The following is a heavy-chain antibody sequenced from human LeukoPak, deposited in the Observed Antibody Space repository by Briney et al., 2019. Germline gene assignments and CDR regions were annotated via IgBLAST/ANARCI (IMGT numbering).Heavy chain of an antibody. V-gene: IGHV4-39*07. D-gene: IGHD1-14*01. J-gene: IGHJ4*02. Sequence: PSETLSLTCTVSGDSISSSSYYWGWIRQPPGKGLEWIGSIYYSGSTYYNPSPKSRVTISVDTSKNQFSLKLSSVTAADTAVYYCARDITGSFDYWGQGNLVTVSS. CDR3: ARDITGSFDY. CDR2: IYYSGST. CDR1: GDSISSSSYY.